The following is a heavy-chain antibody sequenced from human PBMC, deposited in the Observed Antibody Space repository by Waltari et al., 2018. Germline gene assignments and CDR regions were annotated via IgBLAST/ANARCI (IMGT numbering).Heavy chain of an antibody. D-gene: IGHD6-13*01. CDR3: ARGSSSSFDS. CDR1: GDGCSVPSGAA. Sequence: QVQLPLSGPGLVKPSQPLPLPCAVSGDGCSVPSGAAWNWIRPSPSRGLEWLGRTYYRSKWSNEYAVSVRSRITINPDTSKNQFSLHLNSVTPEDTAVYYCARGSSSSFDSWGQGILVTVSP. J-gene: IGHJ4*02. CDR2: TYYRSKWSN. V-gene: IGHV6-1*01.